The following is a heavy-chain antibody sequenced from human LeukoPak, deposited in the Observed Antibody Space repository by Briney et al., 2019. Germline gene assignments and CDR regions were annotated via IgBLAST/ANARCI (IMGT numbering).Heavy chain of an antibody. J-gene: IGHJ4*02. CDR1: GFTFNSYT. CDR2: MSVDGNKE. CDR3: ARDYATAWHLDY. Sequence: GGSLRLSCAASGFTFNSYTIHWVRQAPGKRLGWVAVMSVDGNKEFYADSVKGRFTISRDNSKNTLFLQMNSLTVEDTAVYYCARDYATAWHLDYWGQGTLVTVSS. D-gene: IGHD2-2*01. V-gene: IGHV3-30*04.